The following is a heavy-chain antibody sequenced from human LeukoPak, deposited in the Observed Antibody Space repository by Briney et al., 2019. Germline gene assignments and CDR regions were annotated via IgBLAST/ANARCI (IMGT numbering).Heavy chain of an antibody. D-gene: IGHD2-8*01. CDR1: GFTFSSYS. Sequence: GGSLRLSCTASGFTFSSYSMNGVRQAPGKGLDWVSSISSSGSAIYYADSVKGRFTISRDNAKNSLFLQMISLRDEDTAVYYCARVMYAIGAFDIWGQGTMVTVSS. CDR3: ARVMYAIGAFDI. V-gene: IGHV3-48*02. J-gene: IGHJ3*02. CDR2: ISSSGSAI.